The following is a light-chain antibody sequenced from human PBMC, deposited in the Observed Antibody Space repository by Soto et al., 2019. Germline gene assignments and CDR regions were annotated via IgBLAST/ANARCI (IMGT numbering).Light chain of an antibody. V-gene: IGKV3-15*01. CDR3: QSYNDWPFT. CDR1: QSVSSSY. CDR2: GAS. J-gene: IGKJ2*01. Sequence: EIVLTQSPGTLSLSPGERATLSCRASQSVSSSYLAWYQQKPGQAPRLLIYGASTKATGIPARFSGSGSATDFTLTISSLQSEDFAVYYCQSYNDWPFTFGQGTKVDIK.